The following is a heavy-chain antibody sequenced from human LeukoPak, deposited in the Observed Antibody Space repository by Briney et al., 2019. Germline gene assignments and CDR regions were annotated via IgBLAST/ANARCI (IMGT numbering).Heavy chain of an antibody. D-gene: IGHD4-17*01. CDR2: INHSGST. Sequence: PSETLSLTCAVYGGSFSGYYWSWIRQRPGKGLEWIGEINHSGSTNYNPSLKSRVTISVDKSKNQFSLKLSSVTAADTAVYYCARDGVTTADTLDYWGQGTLVTVSS. CDR3: ARDGVTTADTLDY. V-gene: IGHV4-34*01. J-gene: IGHJ4*02. CDR1: GGSFSGYY.